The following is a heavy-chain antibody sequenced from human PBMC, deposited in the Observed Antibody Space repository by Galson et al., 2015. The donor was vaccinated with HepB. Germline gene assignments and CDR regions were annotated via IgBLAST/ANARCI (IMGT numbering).Heavy chain of an antibody. CDR3: AGGQQLGPINDYGMDV. V-gene: IGHV3-21*01. Sequence: SLRLSCAASGFTFSSYSMNWVRQAPGKGLEWVSSISSSSSYIYYADSVKGRFTISRDNAKNSLYLQMNSLRAEDTAVYYCAGGQQLGPINDYGMDVWGQGTTVTVSS. CDR1: GFTFSSYS. CDR2: ISSSSSYI. D-gene: IGHD6-13*01. J-gene: IGHJ6*02.